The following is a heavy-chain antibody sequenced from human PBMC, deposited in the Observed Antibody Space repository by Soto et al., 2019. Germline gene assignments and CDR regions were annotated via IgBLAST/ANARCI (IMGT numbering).Heavy chain of an antibody. Sequence: SETLSLTCGVSGGSLSGATYSWNWIRQPPGKGLEWIGYMFPSGTTYYNPSLKSRVTISIDVSKNQSSLSLRSLTAADTAVYYCARSREFDYWSQGTLVTVSS. CDR1: GGSLSGATYS. V-gene: IGHV4-30-2*01. CDR3: ARSREFDY. CDR2: MFPSGTT. J-gene: IGHJ4*02.